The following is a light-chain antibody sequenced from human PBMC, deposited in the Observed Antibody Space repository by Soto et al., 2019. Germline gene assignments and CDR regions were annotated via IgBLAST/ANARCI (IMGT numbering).Light chain of an antibody. V-gene: IGKV3-15*01. Sequence: EIVLTQSPGTLSLSPGERATLSCRAILSVSSSYLAWYQHNPGQAHWLLIYGASSRAPGIPARFRGSGSGTEFTLTISSQQSEDFAVYYCQQYNNWPPITFGQGTRLEIK. CDR1: LSVSSSY. CDR3: QQYNNWPPIT. CDR2: GAS. J-gene: IGKJ5*01.